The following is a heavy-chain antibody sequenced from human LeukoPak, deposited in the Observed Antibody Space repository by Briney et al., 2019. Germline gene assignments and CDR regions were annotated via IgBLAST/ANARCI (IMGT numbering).Heavy chain of an antibody. CDR3: ARDLLFVGNSGPDY. D-gene: IGHD4-23*01. Sequence: GASVKVSCKASGYTFTGYYMHWVRQAPGQGLEWMGWISAYNGNTNYAQKLQGRVTMTTDTSTSTAYMELRSLRSDDTAVYYCARDLLFVGNSGPDYWGQGTLVTVSS. J-gene: IGHJ4*02. CDR1: GYTFTGYY. V-gene: IGHV1-18*04. CDR2: ISAYNGNT.